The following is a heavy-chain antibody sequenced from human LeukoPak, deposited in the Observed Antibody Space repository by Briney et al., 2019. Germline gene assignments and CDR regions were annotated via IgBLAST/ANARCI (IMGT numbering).Heavy chain of an antibody. CDR2: INPNSGGT. CDR3: ASLGRYCSGGSCYXYFDY. Sequence: ASVKVSCKASGYTFTGYYMHWVRQAPGQGLEWMGRINPNSGGTNYAQKFQGRVTMTRDTSISTAYMELSRLRSDDTAVYYCASLGRYCSGGSCYXYFDYWGQGTLVTVSS. CDR1: GYTFTGYY. J-gene: IGHJ4*02. D-gene: IGHD2-15*01. V-gene: IGHV1-2*06.